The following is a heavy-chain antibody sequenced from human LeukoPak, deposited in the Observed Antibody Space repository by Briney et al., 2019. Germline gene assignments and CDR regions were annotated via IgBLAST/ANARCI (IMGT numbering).Heavy chain of an antibody. CDR3: ARGASEGYYYYYYYLDV. CDR1: GYTFTSYD. CDR2: MNPNSGNT. J-gene: IGHJ6*03. Sequence: GASVKVSCKASGYTFTSYDIHWVRQATGQGLEWMGWMNPNSGNTGYAQKFQGRVTMTRNTSISTAYMELCSLRSEDTAVYYCARGASEGYYYYYYYLDVWGKGTTVTGSS. V-gene: IGHV1-8*01.